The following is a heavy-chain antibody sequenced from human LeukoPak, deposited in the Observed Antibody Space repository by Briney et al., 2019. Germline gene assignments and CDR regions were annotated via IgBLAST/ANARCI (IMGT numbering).Heavy chain of an antibody. J-gene: IGHJ3*02. CDR3: ARDGVGAFDI. CDR2: MKQDGSER. CDR1: GFTFSSYW. V-gene: IGHV3-7*04. D-gene: IGHD3-10*01. Sequence: PGGSLRLSCAASGFTFSSYWMNWVRQAPGKGLEWVANMKQDGSERYYVDSVKGRFTISRDNAKNSLYPQMNSLRAEDTAVYYCARDGVGAFDIWGQGTMVTVSS.